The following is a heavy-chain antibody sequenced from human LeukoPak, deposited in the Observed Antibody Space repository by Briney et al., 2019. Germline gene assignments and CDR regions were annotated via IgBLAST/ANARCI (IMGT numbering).Heavy chain of an antibody. V-gene: IGHV4-30-2*01. CDR3: ARDVNSGYGGKIG. CDR1: GGSISRGGYY. D-gene: IGHD4-23*01. J-gene: IGHJ4*02. CDR2: IYHSGST. Sequence: PSQTLSLTCTLSGGSISRGGYYWSWIRQPPGKGLEWIGYIYHSGSTYYNPSLKSRVTISVDRSKNQFSLKLSSVTAADTAVYYCARDVNSGYGGKIGWGQGTLVTVSS.